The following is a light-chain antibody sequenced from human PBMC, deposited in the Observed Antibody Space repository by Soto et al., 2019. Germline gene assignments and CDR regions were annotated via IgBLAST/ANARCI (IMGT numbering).Light chain of an antibody. CDR2: AAS. V-gene: IGKV1-39*01. CDR3: QQNYRATPWT. Sequence: DIPMTQSPSSLSASVGDRITITCRASQSISRYLNWYQHKPGKAPKLLINAASSLERGVPSRFSGGGSGTDFTLNISSLQPDDFATYYCQQNYRATPWTFGQGTKVEVE. J-gene: IGKJ1*01. CDR1: QSISRY.